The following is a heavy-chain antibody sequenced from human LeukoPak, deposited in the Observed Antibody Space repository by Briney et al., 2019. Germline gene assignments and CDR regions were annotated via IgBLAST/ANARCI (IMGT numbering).Heavy chain of an antibody. D-gene: IGHD6-13*01. Sequence: ASVKVSCKASGYTFTSYDINWVRQAPGQGLEWMGWMNPNSGNTGYAQKFQGRVTMTRNTSISTAYMELSSLRSEDTAVYYCARAASYSSSGKTRKNYYFDYWGQGTLVTVSS. CDR2: MNPNSGNT. CDR1: GYTFTSYD. J-gene: IGHJ4*02. CDR3: ARAASYSSSGKTRKNYYFDY. V-gene: IGHV1-8*01.